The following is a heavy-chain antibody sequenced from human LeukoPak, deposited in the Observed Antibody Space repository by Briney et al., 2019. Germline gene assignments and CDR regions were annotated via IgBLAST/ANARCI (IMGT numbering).Heavy chain of an antibody. D-gene: IGHD6-19*01. CDR1: GFTLSSEW. V-gene: IGHV3-7*03. Sequence: GGSLRPSCAPSGFTLSSEWMIWVRQAPGEWLGWVANINPEGGEKFYVDSVKGRFTIHRNNSKHTLYLQMNSLRGEDTAEYYCARGLRYSTGWYYFDYWGQGTLVTVSS. CDR2: INPEGGEK. CDR3: ARGLRYSTGWYYFDY. J-gene: IGHJ4*02.